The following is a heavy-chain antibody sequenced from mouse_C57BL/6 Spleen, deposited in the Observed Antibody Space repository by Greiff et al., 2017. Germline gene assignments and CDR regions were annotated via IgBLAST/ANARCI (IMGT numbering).Heavy chain of an antibody. Sequence: VKVVESGPGLVAPSQSLSITCTVSGFSLTSYAISWVRQPPGKGLEWLGVIWTGGGTNYNSALKSRLSISKDNSKSQVFLKMNSLQTDDTARYYCARYGNYPLYYFDYWGQGTTLTVSS. CDR2: IWTGGGT. J-gene: IGHJ2*01. CDR3: ARYGNYPLYYFDY. CDR1: GFSLTSYA. D-gene: IGHD2-1*01. V-gene: IGHV2-9-1*01.